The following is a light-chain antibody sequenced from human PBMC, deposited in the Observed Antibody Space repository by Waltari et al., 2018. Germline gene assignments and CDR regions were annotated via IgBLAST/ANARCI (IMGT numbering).Light chain of an antibody. Sequence: DIQMTQSPSYLSASVGDRVTITCRASQSITSFLNWYHHKPGKAPKLLIYAASSLPSGVPSRFSGSGSGTDFTLTISSLQPEDFATYYCQQSYTTPWTFGQGTKVEIK. CDR3: QQSYTTPWT. CDR1: QSITSF. V-gene: IGKV1-39*01. CDR2: AAS. J-gene: IGKJ1*01.